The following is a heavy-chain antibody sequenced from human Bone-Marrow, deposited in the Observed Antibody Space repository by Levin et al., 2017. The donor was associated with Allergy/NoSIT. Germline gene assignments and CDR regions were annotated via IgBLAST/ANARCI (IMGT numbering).Heavy chain of an antibody. CDR3: ARDKAGGYLEYWHDP. CDR1: GSSITSYY. J-gene: IGHJ5*01. V-gene: IGHV4-4*07. CDR2: IYSTGKT. Sequence: SETLSLTCTVSGSSITSYYWSWIRQPAGKGLEWMGRIYSTGKTDYNASLKNRVTMSLDRSTNGISLTLRSVTAADTAMYYCARDKAGGYLEYWHDPWGQGTLVTVSS. D-gene: IGHD1-26*01.